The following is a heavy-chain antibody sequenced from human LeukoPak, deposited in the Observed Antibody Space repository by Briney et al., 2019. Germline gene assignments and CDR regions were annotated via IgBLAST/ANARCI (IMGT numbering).Heavy chain of an antibody. CDR3: TRGPYGDYGGVDY. J-gene: IGHJ4*02. Sequence: GGSLRLSCAASGFIFSGSAMHWVRQASGKGLEWVGRIRSKANSYATAYAASVKGRFTISRDDSKNTAYLQMNSLKTEDTAVYYCTRGPYGDYGGVDYWGQGTLVTVSS. D-gene: IGHD4-17*01. V-gene: IGHV3-73*01. CDR2: IRSKANSYAT. CDR1: GFIFSGSA.